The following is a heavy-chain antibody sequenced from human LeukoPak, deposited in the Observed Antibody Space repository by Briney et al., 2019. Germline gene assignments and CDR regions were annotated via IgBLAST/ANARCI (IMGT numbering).Heavy chain of an antibody. Sequence: PSETLSLTCAVYGGSFSGYYWSWIRQPPGKGLKGIGEINHSGSTNYNPSLKSRVTISVDTSKNQFSLKLSSVTAADTAVYYCARASYDSSGYRPFDYWGQGTLVTVSS. CDR3: ARASYDSSGYRPFDY. CDR1: GGSFSGYY. J-gene: IGHJ4*02. D-gene: IGHD3-22*01. CDR2: INHSGST. V-gene: IGHV4-34*01.